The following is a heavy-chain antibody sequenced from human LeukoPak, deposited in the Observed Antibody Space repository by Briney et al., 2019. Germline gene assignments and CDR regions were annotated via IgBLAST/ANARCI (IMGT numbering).Heavy chain of an antibody. CDR2: ISNDGGGT. J-gene: IGHJ5*02. D-gene: IGHD3-22*01. Sequence: PGGSLRLSCAASGFIFNNYGLIWVRQAPGKGLEWVSAISNDGGGTTYADFGKGRFTISRDNSKNTLFLQMNSLRAEDPALSYCAKGGSGYFLDLWGQGTLVTVSS. CDR3: AKGGSGYFLDL. CDR1: GFIFNNYG. V-gene: IGHV3-23*01.